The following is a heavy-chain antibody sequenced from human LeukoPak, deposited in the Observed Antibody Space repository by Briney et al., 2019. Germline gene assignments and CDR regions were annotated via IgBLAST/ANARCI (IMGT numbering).Heavy chain of an antibody. CDR3: ASLGRLPSWFDP. CDR1: GGSISSYY. J-gene: IGHJ5*02. D-gene: IGHD7-27*01. Sequence: PPETLSLTCTVSGGSISSYYWSWIRQPPGKGLEWIGRIYYSGSTNYNPSLKSRVTISVDTSKNQFSLKLSSVTAADTAVYYCASLGRLPSWFDPWGQGTLVTVSS. V-gene: IGHV4-59*08. CDR2: IYYSGST.